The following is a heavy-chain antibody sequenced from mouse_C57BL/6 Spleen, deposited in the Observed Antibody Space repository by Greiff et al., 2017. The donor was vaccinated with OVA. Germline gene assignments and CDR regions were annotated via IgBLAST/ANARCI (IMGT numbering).Heavy chain of an antibody. V-gene: IGHV1-19*01. CDR1: GYTFTDYY. D-gene: IGHD2-4*01. J-gene: IGHJ2*01. CDR3: APIYYDYDVFDY. CDR2: INPYNGGT. Sequence: EVQLQESGPVLVKPGASVKMSCKASGYTFTDYYMNWVKQSHGKSLEWIGVINPYNGGTSYNQKFKGKATLTVDKSSSTAYMELNSLTSEDSAVYYCAPIYYDYDVFDYWGQGTTLTVSS.